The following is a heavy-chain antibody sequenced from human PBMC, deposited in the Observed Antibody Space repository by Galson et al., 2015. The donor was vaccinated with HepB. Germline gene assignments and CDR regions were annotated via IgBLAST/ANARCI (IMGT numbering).Heavy chain of an antibody. D-gene: IGHD2-2*01. CDR1: GGSISSSSYY. CDR3: ARQFAGTDVFRTLYLLPAAMGWIGMDV. CDR2: IYYSGST. J-gene: IGHJ6*02. Sequence: SETLSLTCTVSGGSISSSSYYWGWIRQPPGKGLEWIGSIYYSGSTYYNPSLKSRVTISVDTSKNQFSLKLSSVTAADTAVYYCARQFAGTDVFRTLYLLPAAMGWIGMDVWGQGTTVTVSS. V-gene: IGHV4-39*01.